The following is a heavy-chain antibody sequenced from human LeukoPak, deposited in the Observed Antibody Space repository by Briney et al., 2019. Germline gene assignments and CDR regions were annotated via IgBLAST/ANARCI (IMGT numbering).Heavy chain of an antibody. V-gene: IGHV4-34*01. J-gene: IGHJ4*02. Sequence: SETLSLTCAVYGGSFSGYYWSWIRQPPGKGLEWIGEINHSGSTNYNPSLKSRVTISVDTSKNQFSLKLSSATAADTAVYYCARGRRGYSYGTLFDYWGQGTLVTVSS. D-gene: IGHD5-18*01. CDR3: ARGRRGYSYGTLFDY. CDR1: GGSFSGYY. CDR2: INHSGST.